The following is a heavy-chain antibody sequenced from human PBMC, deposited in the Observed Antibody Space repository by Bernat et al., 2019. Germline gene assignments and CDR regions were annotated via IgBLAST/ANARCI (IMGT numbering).Heavy chain of an antibody. J-gene: IGHJ6*02. V-gene: IGHV3-7*01. Sequence: EVQLVESGGGLVQPGRSLRLSCAASGFTFSSYWMTWVRQAPGKGLEWVATINQDGSEKQYVDSVKGRFTISRDNNKNSLYLQMNSLRVEDTAVFYCAKRPGYQIGMDVWGQGTTVTVSS. CDR2: INQDGSEK. CDR1: GFTFSSYW. CDR3: AKRPGYQIGMDV. D-gene: IGHD6-13*01.